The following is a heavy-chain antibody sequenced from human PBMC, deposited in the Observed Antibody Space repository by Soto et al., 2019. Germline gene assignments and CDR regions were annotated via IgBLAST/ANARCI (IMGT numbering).Heavy chain of an antibody. CDR1: GYIFVNYG. J-gene: IGHJ6*02. V-gene: IGHV1-18*01. CDR3: AMVDNFVTPTPQDA. D-gene: IGHD3-16*02. Sequence: QAQLVQSGDEVRKPGSSVKVSCKASGYIFVNYGIAWVRQAPGQGLGWMGWVSPYSGNTHYASKVQGRLTMTTDTSTSTTYMGPGCLTTDDTAIYYRAMVDNFVTPTPQDAWGQGPTVTVS. CDR2: VSPYSGNT.